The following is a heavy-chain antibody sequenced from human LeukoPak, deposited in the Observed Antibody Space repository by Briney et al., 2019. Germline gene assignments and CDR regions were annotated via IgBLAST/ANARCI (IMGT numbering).Heavy chain of an antibody. CDR1: GYTFTVYY. Sequence: GASVKVSCKASGYTFTVYYIHWVRQAPGQGLEWMGWIKPNSGDTNYAQKFQGRVTMTRDTSISTAYMELSRLRSDGTAVYYCARDRYLMVRGVNPKFDYWGQGTLVTVSS. CDR3: ARDRYLMVRGVNPKFDY. J-gene: IGHJ4*02. CDR2: IKPNSGDT. V-gene: IGHV1-2*02. D-gene: IGHD3-10*01.